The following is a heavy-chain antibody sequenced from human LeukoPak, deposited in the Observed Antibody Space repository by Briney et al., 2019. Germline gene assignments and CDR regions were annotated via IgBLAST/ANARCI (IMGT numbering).Heavy chain of an antibody. CDR3: AKSHYYDSSGYYYVVLYYFDY. V-gene: IGHV3-23*01. CDR2: ISGSGGST. D-gene: IGHD3-22*01. CDR1: GFTFSSYA. J-gene: IGHJ4*02. Sequence: PGGSLRLSCAASGFTFSSYAMSWVRQAPGKGLEWVSAISGSGGSTYYADSVKGRFTISGDNSKNTLYLQMNSLRAEDTAVYYCAKSHYYDSSGYYYVVLYYFDYWGQGTLVTVSS.